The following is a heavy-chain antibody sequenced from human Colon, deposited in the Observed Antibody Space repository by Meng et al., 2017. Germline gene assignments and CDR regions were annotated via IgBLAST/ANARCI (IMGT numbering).Heavy chain of an antibody. Sequence: QVQLVQSGAELKKPGASVKLSCKASGYTFIDAYVHWVRQAPGQGLEWMGRIIPKSSEANSAQKFLGRVTLTWDTSISTAYMELSSLRSDDTAIYYCARDGGNYDFDYWGQGTLVTVSS. D-gene: IGHD1-26*01. CDR1: GYTFIDAY. J-gene: IGHJ4*02. V-gene: IGHV1-2*06. CDR3: ARDGGNYDFDY. CDR2: IIPKSSEA.